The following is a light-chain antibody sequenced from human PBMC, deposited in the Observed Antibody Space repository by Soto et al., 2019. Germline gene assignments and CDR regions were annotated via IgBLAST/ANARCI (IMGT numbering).Light chain of an antibody. J-gene: IGKJ1*01. CDR1: QSVSSSY. V-gene: IGKV3-20*01. CDR3: QQYGSSPPWT. Sequence: EIVLTQSPGTLSLSPGERATLSCRASQSVSSSYLAWDQQKPGQAPRLLIYGASSRATGIPDRFSGSGSGTDFPLTISRLEPEDFAVYYCQQYGSSPPWTFGQGTKVEIK. CDR2: GAS.